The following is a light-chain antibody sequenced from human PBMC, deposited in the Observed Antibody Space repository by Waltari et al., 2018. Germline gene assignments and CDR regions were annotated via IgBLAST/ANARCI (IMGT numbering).Light chain of an antibody. CDR1: QRVNSN. V-gene: IGKV3-15*01. CDR2: GAS. Sequence: EIVMTQSPATLSVSPGERATLSCRASQRVNSNLAWYQQRPGQAPRLLIYGASTTATGIPARFTGSWSGTEFTLTISSLQSEDFAVYYCQQYNNWPLTFGGGTEVEIK. J-gene: IGKJ4*01. CDR3: QQYNNWPLT.